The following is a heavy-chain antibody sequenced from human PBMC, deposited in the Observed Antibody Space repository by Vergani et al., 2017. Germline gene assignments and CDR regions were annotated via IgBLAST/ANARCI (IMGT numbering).Heavy chain of an antibody. J-gene: IGHJ4*02. CDR2: IWYDGSNK. CDR1: GFTFSSYG. CDR3: ARGSGKKWELLYY. Sequence: QVQLVESGGGVVQPGRSLRLSCAASGFTFSSYGMHWVRQAPGKGLERVAVIWYDGSNKYYADSVKGRFTISRDNSKNTLYLQMNSLRDEDTAVYYCARGSGKKWELLYYWGQGTLVTVSS. D-gene: IGHD1-26*01. V-gene: IGHV3-33*01.